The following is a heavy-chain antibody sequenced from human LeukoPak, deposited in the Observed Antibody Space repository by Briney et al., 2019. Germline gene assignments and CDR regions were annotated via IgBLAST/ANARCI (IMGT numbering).Heavy chain of an antibody. CDR1: GYTFTSYD. CDR2: MNPNSGNT. J-gene: IGHJ6*02. Sequence: GASVKVSCKASGYTFTSYDINWVRQATGQGLEWMGWMNPNSGNTGYAQKFQGRVTMTRNTSISTAYMELSSLRSEDTAVYYCASPTPVFPYTTSTGMDVGAKGPRSPSP. D-gene: IGHD1-14*01. CDR3: ASPTPVFPYTTSTGMDV. V-gene: IGHV1-8*01.